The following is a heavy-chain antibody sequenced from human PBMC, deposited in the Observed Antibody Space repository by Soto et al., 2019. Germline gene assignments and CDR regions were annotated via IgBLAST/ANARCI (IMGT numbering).Heavy chain of an antibody. V-gene: IGHV3-48*03. CDR1: GFTFSSYE. D-gene: IGHD6-13*01. J-gene: IGHJ5*02. CDR3: ARDPHPRIAARPGWFDP. Sequence: PGGSLRLSCAASGFTFSSYEMNWVRQAPGKGLEWVSYISSSGSTIYYADSVKGRFTISRDNAKNSLYLQMNSLRAEDTAVYYCARDPHPRIAARPGWFDPWGQGTLVTVSS. CDR2: ISSSGSTI.